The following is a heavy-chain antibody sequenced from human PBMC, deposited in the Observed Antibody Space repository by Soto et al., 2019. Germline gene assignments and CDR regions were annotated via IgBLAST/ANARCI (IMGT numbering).Heavy chain of an antibody. CDR2: ISYDGSNK. V-gene: IGHV3-30*18. CDR1: GFTFSSYG. J-gene: IGHJ6*03. CDR3: AKTAHSGYDPRLPAHYYYYMDV. D-gene: IGHD5-12*01. Sequence: PGGSLRLSCAASGFTFSSYGMHWVRQAPGKGLEWVAVISYDGSNKYYADSVKGRFTISRDNSKNTLYLQMNSLRAEDTAVYYCAKTAHSGYDPRLPAHYYYYMDVWGKGTTVTVSS.